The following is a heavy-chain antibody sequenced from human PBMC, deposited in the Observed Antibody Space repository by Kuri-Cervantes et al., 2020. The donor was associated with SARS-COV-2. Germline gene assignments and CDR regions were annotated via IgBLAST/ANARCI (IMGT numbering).Heavy chain of an antibody. CDR1: GFTFSSYA. D-gene: IGHD2-2*01. J-gene: IGHJ3*02. CDR2: ISYDGSNK. Sequence: GGSLRLSCAASGFTFSSYAMHWVRQAPGKGLEWVAVISYDGSNKYYADSVKGRFTISRDNSKNTLYLQMNSLRAEDTAVYYCASRDPAANAFDIWGQGTMVTVSS. V-gene: IGHV3-30-3*01. CDR3: ASRDPAANAFDI.